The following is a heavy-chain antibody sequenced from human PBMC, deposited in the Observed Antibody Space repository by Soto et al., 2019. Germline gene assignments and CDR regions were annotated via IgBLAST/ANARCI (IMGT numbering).Heavy chain of an antibody. Sequence: ASVKLSCKASGGTFSSSTISWVRQAPGQGLEWMGRIIPILGIANYAQKFQGRVTITADKSTSTAYMELGSLRSEDTAVYYCAREKAYCGGDCYSYYYYYYGMDVWGQGTTVTVSS. V-gene: IGHV1-69*04. D-gene: IGHD2-21*02. CDR3: AREKAYCGGDCYSYYYYYYGMDV. CDR1: GGTFSSST. CDR2: IIPILGIA. J-gene: IGHJ6*02.